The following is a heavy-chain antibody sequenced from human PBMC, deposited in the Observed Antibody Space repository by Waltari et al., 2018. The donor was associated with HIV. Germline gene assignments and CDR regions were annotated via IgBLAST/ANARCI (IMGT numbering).Heavy chain of an antibody. CDR3: ARDPLYGVAVADIDH. V-gene: IGHV1-2*02. CDR1: GSTFTGYY. J-gene: IGHJ4*02. D-gene: IGHD6-19*01. CDR2: DNPYSGAT. Sequence: QVQLVQSGAEVRKPGASVKVSCKASGSTFTGYYMHWVRQAHGQGLEWKGGDNPYSGATQYPQKFQGRVTMTRDTSITTVYMELRRLRSDDTAAYYGARDPLYGVAVADIDHWSQGTLVTVSS.